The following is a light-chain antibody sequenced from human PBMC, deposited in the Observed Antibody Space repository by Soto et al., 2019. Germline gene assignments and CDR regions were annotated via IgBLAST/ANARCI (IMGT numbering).Light chain of an antibody. CDR1: QSVISTY. V-gene: IGKV3-20*01. CDR3: QQYGSSPIT. CDR2: GAS. Sequence: EIVLTQAPGTLSLSPGERATLSCRASQSVISTYLAWYQQKPGQAPRLLIYGASSRATGIPDRFSGSGSGTDFTLTISRLEPEDFAVYYCQQYGSSPITFGQGTRLEIK. J-gene: IGKJ5*01.